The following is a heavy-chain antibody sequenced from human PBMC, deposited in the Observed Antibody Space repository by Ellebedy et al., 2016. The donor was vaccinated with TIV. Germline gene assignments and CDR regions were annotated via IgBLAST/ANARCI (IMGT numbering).Heavy chain of an antibody. D-gene: IGHD6-19*01. CDR1: GFTFSDHY. J-gene: IGHJ4*02. CDR2: TRKNGDTYTI. Sequence: GGSLRLSCAASGFTFSDHYMDWVRQAPGKGLEWVGRTRKNGDTYTIHYAASVQGRFTISRDDSKNSLYLQMNSLKTEDTAVYYCARARGGSGWYYFDYWGQGTLVTVSS. CDR3: ARARGGSGWYYFDY. V-gene: IGHV3-72*01.